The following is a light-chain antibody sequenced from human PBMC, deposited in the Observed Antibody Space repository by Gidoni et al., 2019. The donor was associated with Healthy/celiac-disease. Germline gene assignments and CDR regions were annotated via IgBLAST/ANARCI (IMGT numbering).Light chain of an antibody. J-gene: IGKJ1*01. Sequence: IVLPQSPGTLSLSPGERATLSCRASQSVSSSYLAWYQKKPGKAPRLLIYGASSRATGIPDRLSGSGSGTDFTLTISRLEHEDFAVYYCQQYGSSPRTFGQGTKVEIK. V-gene: IGKV3-20*01. CDR2: GAS. CDR3: QQYGSSPRT. CDR1: QSVSSSY.